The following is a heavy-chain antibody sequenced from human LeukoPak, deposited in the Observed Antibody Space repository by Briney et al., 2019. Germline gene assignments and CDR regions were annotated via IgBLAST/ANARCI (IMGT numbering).Heavy chain of an antibody. Sequence: GGSLRLSCSASGFTFNRFYLHWVRQAPGKGLEWVGRIKSKTDGGTTDYAAPVKGRFTISRDDSKNTLYLQMNSLKTEDTAVYYCTTHTRRTSIAARRYYYGMDVWGQGTTVTVSS. J-gene: IGHJ6*02. CDR1: GFTFNRFY. CDR3: TTHTRRTSIAARRYYYGMDV. D-gene: IGHD6-6*01. V-gene: IGHV3-15*07. CDR2: IKSKTDGGTT.